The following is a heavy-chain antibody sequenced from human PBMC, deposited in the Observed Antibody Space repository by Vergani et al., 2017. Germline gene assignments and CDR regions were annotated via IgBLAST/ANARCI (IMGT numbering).Heavy chain of an antibody. J-gene: IGHJ4*02. CDR3: ARLKDFWSGHCIDY. V-gene: IGHV4-34*01. Sequence: QVQLQQWGAGLLKPSETLSLTCAVYGGSFSGYYWSWIRQPPGKGLEWIGEINHSGSTNYNPSLKSRVTISVDTSKNQFSLKLSSVTAADTAVYYCARLKDFWSGHCIDYWGQGTLVTVSS. CDR1: GGSFSGYY. D-gene: IGHD3-3*01. CDR2: INHSGST.